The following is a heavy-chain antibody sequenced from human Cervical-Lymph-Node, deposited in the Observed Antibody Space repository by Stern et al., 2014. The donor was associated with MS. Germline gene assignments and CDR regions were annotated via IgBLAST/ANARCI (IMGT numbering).Heavy chain of an antibody. CDR2: MSFVGGNK. Sequence: VQLAESGGGVVQPGRALTLSCAASGFSPSNSGMHWVRQAPGKGLEWVAVMSFVGGNKKYGDSVKGRFSISRDMANNTLLLQMNSLRPEDTAVYYCMGVGDAMHVWGQGTTVIVSS. J-gene: IGHJ6*02. V-gene: IGHV3-30*03. CDR3: MGVGDAMHV. CDR1: GFSPSNSG.